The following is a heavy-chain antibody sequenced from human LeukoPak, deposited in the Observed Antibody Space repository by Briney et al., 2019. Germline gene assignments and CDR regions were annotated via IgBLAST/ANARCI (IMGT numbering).Heavy chain of an antibody. V-gene: IGHV3-21*01. CDR3: ARVVITMVRGVMRLGAFDI. J-gene: IGHJ3*02. Sequence: GGSLRLSCVTSGFTLSRYSMNWVRQAPGKGLEWISSISISSTSIYYADSVKGRFTISRDNAKNSLYLQMKSLRVEDTAVYYCARVVITMVRGVMRLGAFDIWGQGTMVTVSS. CDR2: ISISSTSI. D-gene: IGHD3-10*01. CDR1: GFTLSRYS.